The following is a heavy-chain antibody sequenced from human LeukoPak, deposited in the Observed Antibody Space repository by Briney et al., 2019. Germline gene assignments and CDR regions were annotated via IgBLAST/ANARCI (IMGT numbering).Heavy chain of an antibody. D-gene: IGHD6-19*01. CDR3: ASENSSGWYYYGMDV. CDR2: IYSGGST. Sequence: GGSLRLSCAASGFTVSTNYMSWVRQAPGKGLEWVSVIYSGGSTYYADSVKGRFTIPRDNSKNTLWLQMNSLRAEDTAVYYCASENSSGWYYYGMDVWGQGTTVTVSS. V-gene: IGHV3-53*01. CDR1: GFTVSTNY. J-gene: IGHJ6*02.